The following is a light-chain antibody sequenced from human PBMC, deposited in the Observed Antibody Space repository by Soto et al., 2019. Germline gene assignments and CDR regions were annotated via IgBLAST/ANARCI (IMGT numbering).Light chain of an antibody. CDR1: QSVSSN. V-gene: IGKV3-15*01. J-gene: IGKJ3*01. CDR2: GAS. Sequence: EIVITQSPATLSVSPGERATLSCRASQSVSSNLAWYQQKPGQAPRLLIYGASTRATGIPARFSGSGSGTDVTLTISSRQSEDFAVYYCPQFNNWPGTCGPGTKVDIK. CDR3: PQFNNWPGT.